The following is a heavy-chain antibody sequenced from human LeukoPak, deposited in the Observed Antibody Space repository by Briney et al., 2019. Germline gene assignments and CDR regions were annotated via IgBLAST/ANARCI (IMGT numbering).Heavy chain of an antibody. CDR1: GYTFTGYY. V-gene: IGHV1-2*02. D-gene: IGHD2-21*01. CDR3: ARDPGETYYYYYYMDV. CDR2: INPNSGGT. J-gene: IGHJ6*03. Sequence: GASVTVSCKASGYTFTGYYMHWVRQAPGQGREWMGWINPNSGGTNYAQKFQGRVTMTRDTSISTAYMELSRLRSDDTAVYYCARDPGETYYYYYYMDVWGKGTTVTISS.